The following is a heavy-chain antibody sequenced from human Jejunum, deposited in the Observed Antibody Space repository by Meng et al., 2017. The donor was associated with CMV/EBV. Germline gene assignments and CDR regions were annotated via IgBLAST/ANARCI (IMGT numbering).Heavy chain of an antibody. D-gene: IGHD5-12*01. J-gene: IGHJ4*02. Sequence: QVQLQEPGPGLVKPSEPLSLTCTISGDSISNSFWAWIRQPAGKGLEWIGRIYTSGSTHYNPSLKSRVTMSVDTSKNQFSLKLSSVTAADTAVYYCARENSGYDYWGQGTLVTVSS. V-gene: IGHV4-4*07. CDR2: IYTSGST. CDR1: GDSISNSF. CDR3: ARENSGYDY.